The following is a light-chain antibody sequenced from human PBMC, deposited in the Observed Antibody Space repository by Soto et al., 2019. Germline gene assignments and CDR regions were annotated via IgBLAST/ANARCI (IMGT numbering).Light chain of an antibody. CDR1: ISDVGSYNL. Sequence: QSALTQPASVSGSPGQSITISCTGSISDVGSYNLVSWHQHHPGKVPKVIIFEATKRPSGVSSRFSGSKSPNAASLTISGLQAEDEADYYCCSYAGNSRTFGSGTKVTVL. CDR3: CSYAGNSRT. V-gene: IGLV2-23*01. J-gene: IGLJ1*01. CDR2: EAT.